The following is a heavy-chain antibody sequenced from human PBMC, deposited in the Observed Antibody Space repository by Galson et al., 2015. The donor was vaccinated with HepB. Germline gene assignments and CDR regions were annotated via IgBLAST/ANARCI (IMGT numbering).Heavy chain of an antibody. Sequence: SVKVSCKASGYTFTSYGISWVRQAPGQGLEWMGWISAYNGNTNYAQKLQGRVTMTTDTSTSTAYMELRSLRSDDTAVYYCARDPHSRRIAVAGTDDAFDIWGQGTMVTVSS. J-gene: IGHJ3*02. D-gene: IGHD6-19*01. CDR2: ISAYNGNT. CDR3: ARDPHSRRIAVAGTDDAFDI. V-gene: IGHV1-18*04. CDR1: GYTFTSYG.